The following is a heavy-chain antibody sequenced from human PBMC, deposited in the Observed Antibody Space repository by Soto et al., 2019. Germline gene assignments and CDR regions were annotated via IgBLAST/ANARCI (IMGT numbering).Heavy chain of an antibody. CDR1: GFTFSSYA. Sequence: PGGSLRLSCAASGFTFSSYAMSWVRQAPGKGLEWVSAISGSGGSTYYADSVKGRFTISRDNSKNTLYLQMNSLRAEDTAVYYCAKHGSSGWHAVDIDYWSQGTLVTVSS. D-gene: IGHD6-19*01. CDR2: ISGSGGST. J-gene: IGHJ4*02. V-gene: IGHV3-23*01. CDR3: AKHGSSGWHAVDIDY.